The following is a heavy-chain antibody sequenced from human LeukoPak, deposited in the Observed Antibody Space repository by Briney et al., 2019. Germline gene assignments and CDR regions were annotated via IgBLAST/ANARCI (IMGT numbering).Heavy chain of an antibody. D-gene: IGHD3-3*01. V-gene: IGHV4-61*02. Sequence: SQTLSLTCTVSGDSISGRAYYWSWIRPPAGKGLEWLGRIHSSGTNSYNPSLKSRVSISVDTSKNQFSLKLSSLTAADTAVYFCSRERGFWSGYFRPRYFDYWGQGTLVTV. CDR1: GDSISGRAYY. CDR3: SRERGFWSGYFRPRYFDY. CDR2: IHSSGTN. J-gene: IGHJ4*02.